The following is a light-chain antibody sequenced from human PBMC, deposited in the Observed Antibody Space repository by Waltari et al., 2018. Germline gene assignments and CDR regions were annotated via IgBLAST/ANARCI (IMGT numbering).Light chain of an antibody. CDR2: DVS. Sequence: QSALTQPASVSGSPGQSITISCTGTSSDVGGYNYVSWYQQHPGKAPKLMIYDVSKRPSGVSTRFSGSKSGNTSSLTSSGLQAEDEADYYCCSYAGSSTVFGGGTKLTVL. V-gene: IGLV2-23*02. CDR3: CSYAGSSTV. CDR1: SSDVGGYNY. J-gene: IGLJ3*02.